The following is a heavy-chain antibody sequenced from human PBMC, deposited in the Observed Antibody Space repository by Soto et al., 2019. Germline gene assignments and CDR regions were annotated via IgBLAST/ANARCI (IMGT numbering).Heavy chain of an antibody. D-gene: IGHD3-3*01. V-gene: IGHV1-3*01. CDR2: INAGNGNT. CDR3: ATSYYDFWSGSGTAYYYYYMDV. CDR1: GYTFTSYA. Sequence: ASVKVSCKASGYTFTSYAMHWVRQAPGQRLEWMGWINAGNGNTKYSQKFQGRVTITRDTSASTAYMELSSLRSEDTAVYYCATSYYDFWSGSGTAYYYYYMDVWGKGTTVTVSS. J-gene: IGHJ6*03.